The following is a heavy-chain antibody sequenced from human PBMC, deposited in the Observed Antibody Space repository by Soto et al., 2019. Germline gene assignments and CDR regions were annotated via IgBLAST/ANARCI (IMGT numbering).Heavy chain of an antibody. CDR3: AKEYGSTWIDH. CDR1: GFTFSTYG. V-gene: IGHV3-30*18. J-gene: IGHJ4*02. Sequence: LRLSCAASGFTFSTYGMHWVRQAPGKGLEWVAAMSYDGTKQYYVDSVKGRFTISRDNSRNTLFLQLNSLRDEDTAVYYCAKEYGSTWIDHWGQGTPVTVSS. CDR2: MSYDGTKQ. D-gene: IGHD6-13*01.